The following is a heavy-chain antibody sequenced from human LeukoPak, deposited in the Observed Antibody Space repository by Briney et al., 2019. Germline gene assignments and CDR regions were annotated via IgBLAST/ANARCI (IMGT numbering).Heavy chain of an antibody. Sequence: ASVKVSCKASGYTFTGYYIHWMRQAPGQGLEWMGWINPNSGATYYAQMFQGRVTMTRDTSISTAYMGLSSLRSDDTAVYYCARDGERRTPAAAGNGEVNYWGQGTLVTVSS. CDR1: GYTFTGYY. J-gene: IGHJ4*02. CDR3: ARDGERRTPAAAGNGEVNY. CDR2: INPNSGAT. V-gene: IGHV1-2*02. D-gene: IGHD6-13*01.